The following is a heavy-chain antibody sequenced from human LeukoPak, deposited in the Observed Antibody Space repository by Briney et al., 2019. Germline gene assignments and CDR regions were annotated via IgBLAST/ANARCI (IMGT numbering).Heavy chain of an antibody. V-gene: IGHV4-4*07. CDR3: ASSSGIAVAGSLDY. D-gene: IGHD6-19*01. Sequence: SETLPLTCTVSGGSISSYYWSWIRQPAGKGLEWIGRIYTSGSTNYNPSLKSRVTMSVDTSKNQFSLKLSSVTAADTAVYYCASSSGIAVAGSLDYWGQGTLVTVSS. J-gene: IGHJ4*02. CDR2: IYTSGST. CDR1: GGSISSYY.